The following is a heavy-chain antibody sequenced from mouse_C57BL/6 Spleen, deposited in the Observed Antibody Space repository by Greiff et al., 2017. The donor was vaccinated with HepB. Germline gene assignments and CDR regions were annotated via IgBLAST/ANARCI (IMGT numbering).Heavy chain of an antibody. CDR1: GFTFSDYY. V-gene: IGHV5-12*01. D-gene: IGHD2-3*01. CDR2: ISNGGGST. Sequence: EVKVEESGGGLVQPGGSLKLSCAASGFTFSDYYMYWVRQTPEKRLEWVAYISNGGGSTYYPDTVKGRFTISRDNAKNTLYLQMSRLKSEDTAMYYCAMIYDGYPGYFDVWGTGTTVTVSS. CDR3: AMIYDGYPGYFDV. J-gene: IGHJ1*03.